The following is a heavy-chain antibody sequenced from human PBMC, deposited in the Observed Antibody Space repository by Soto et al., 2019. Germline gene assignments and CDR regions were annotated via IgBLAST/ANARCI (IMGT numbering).Heavy chain of an antibody. CDR2: ISRSSSTI. CDR1: GFSFSSYT. J-gene: IGHJ4*02. Sequence: EVQLVESGGGSVQPGGSLRLSCAASGFSFSSYTMNRVRQAPGKGLEWVSFISRSSSTITYADSVKGRFTITRDNVKNSLYMQMNSLRDEDTAVYYCARDLHWAFDSWGQGTLVTVSS. V-gene: IGHV3-48*02. D-gene: IGHD7-27*01. CDR3: ARDLHWAFDS.